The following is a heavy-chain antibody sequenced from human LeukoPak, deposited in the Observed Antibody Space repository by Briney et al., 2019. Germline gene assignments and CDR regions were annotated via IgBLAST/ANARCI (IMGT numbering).Heavy chain of an antibody. Sequence: PAETLSLTCTVSGGSISSSSYYWGWMRQPPGKGLEWIGSIYYSGSTYYNPSLKSRVTISVDTSKNQFSLKLSSVTAADTAVYYCARQGGLRTRTYWYFDLWGRGTLVTVSS. CDR3: ARQGGLRTRTYWYFDL. V-gene: IGHV4-39*01. CDR2: IYYSGST. CDR1: GGSISSSSYY. D-gene: IGHD1-14*01. J-gene: IGHJ2*01.